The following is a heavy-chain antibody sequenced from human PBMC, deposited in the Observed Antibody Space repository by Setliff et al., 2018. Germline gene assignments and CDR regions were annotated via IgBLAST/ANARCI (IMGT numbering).Heavy chain of an antibody. CDR2: IIPLLETA. CDR1: GDTFSTYA. CDR3: SRLVRYCTTTSCQRLSGGEY. V-gene: IGHV1-69*05. Sequence: ASVKVSCKASGDTFSTYALSWVRQAPGQGLEWMGGIIPLLETAKYAQKFQGRVTMTTDTSTDTAYLELRSLRSDHTAVYYCSRLVRYCTTTSCQRLSGGEYWGQGTLVTVSS. J-gene: IGHJ4*02. D-gene: IGHD2-2*01.